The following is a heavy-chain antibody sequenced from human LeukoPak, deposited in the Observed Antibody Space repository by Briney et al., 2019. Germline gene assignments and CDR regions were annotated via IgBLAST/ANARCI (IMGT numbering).Heavy chain of an antibody. CDR3: AKDPFVFESGSYLIDY. V-gene: IGHV3-23*01. CDR2: ISTSGGST. CDR1: GFTFSSYA. Sequence: GGSLRLSCAASGFTFSSYAMSWVRRAPGKGLEWVSGISTSGGSTYYTDSVKGRFTISRDNSKKTLYLQMNSLRAEDTAVHYCAKDPFVFESGSYLIDYWGQGTLVTVSS. J-gene: IGHJ4*02. D-gene: IGHD1-26*01.